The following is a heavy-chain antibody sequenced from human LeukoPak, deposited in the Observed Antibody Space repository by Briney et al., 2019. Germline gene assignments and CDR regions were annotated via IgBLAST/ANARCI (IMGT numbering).Heavy chain of an antibody. CDR3: ARDGSGVWFDY. Sequence: ASVKVSCKASNYTFTSYGISWVRQAPGQGLERMAWINAYNGDTNYAQKLQGRVTLTTDTSTSTAYMELRSLRSDDTAVYYCARDGSGVWFDYWGQGTLITVSS. D-gene: IGHD3-10*01. CDR2: INAYNGDT. V-gene: IGHV1-18*01. CDR1: NYTFTSYG. J-gene: IGHJ4*02.